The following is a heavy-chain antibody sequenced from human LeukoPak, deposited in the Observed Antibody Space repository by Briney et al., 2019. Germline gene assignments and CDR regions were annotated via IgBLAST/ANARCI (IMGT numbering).Heavy chain of an antibody. J-gene: IGHJ4*02. CDR2: IRTKTDGGTT. CDR1: GFTFDTDW. Sequence: GGSLRLSCAASGFTFDTDWMNWFRQAPGKGLEWVGLIRTKTDGGTTDSAAPAKGRSAISRDDSRNMLFLQMNSLKTEDTGVYYCTTGGPRRHWGQGTLVTVSS. V-gene: IGHV3-15*01. CDR3: TTGGPRRH. D-gene: IGHD3-16*01.